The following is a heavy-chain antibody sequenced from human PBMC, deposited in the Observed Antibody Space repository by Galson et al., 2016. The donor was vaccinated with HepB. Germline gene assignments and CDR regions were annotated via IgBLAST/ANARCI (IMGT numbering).Heavy chain of an antibody. V-gene: IGHV3-7*02. Sequence: SLRLSCAASGFTFSNYWMNWVRQTPGKGLEWVANINQRESEINYVDSVKGRFSISRDNAKNSLYLQLNSVTPEDTAIYYCATGRDNAFDIWGQGTVVIVSS. CDR3: ATGRDNAFDI. CDR2: INQRESEI. D-gene: IGHD1-1*01. J-gene: IGHJ3*02. CDR1: GFTFSNYW.